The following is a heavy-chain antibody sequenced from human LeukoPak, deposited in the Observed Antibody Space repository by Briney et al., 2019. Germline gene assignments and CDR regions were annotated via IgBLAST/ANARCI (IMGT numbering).Heavy chain of an antibody. CDR1: GFTFSSYD. V-gene: IGHV3-13*01. CDR2: IGTAGDT. J-gene: IGHJ3*02. CDR3: AREAGGGFGDAFDI. D-gene: IGHD3-10*01. Sequence: GGSMRLSCAASGFTFSSYDMHWVRQATGKVLEWVSAIGTAGDTYYPGSVKGRFTISRENAKNSWYLQMNSRRAGDTAVYYCAREAGGGFGDAFDIWGQGTMVTVSS.